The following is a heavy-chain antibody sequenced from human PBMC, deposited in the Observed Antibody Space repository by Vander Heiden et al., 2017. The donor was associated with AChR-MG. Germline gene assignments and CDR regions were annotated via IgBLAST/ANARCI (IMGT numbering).Heavy chain of an antibody. CDR3: ARRPFSGSYSFDY. Sequence: EVQLVQSGAEVKKPGESLKISCQASGYTFTNHWIAWVRQMPGKGLEWMGIIFPGDSYTRYSPSLQGQVTISADKSTSTAYLQWSSLKASDSAMYYCARRPFSGSYSFDYWGQGTLATVSS. D-gene: IGHD3-10*01. CDR2: IFPGDSYT. V-gene: IGHV5-51*03. J-gene: IGHJ4*02. CDR1: GYTFTNHW.